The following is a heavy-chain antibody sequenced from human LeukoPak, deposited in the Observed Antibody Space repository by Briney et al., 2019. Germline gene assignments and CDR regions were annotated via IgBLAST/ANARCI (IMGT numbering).Heavy chain of an antibody. CDR3: ARRHYGSGNIDS. V-gene: IGHV4-39*01. J-gene: IGHJ4*02. CDR1: SDSISSSSYL. CDR2: IYSNGHI. Sequence: ASETLSLTCSVSSDSISSSSYLWVWVRQPPGKGLEWIGDIYSNGHISYNPSLKSRAAISVDTSKNQFSLNLSSVTAADTALYYCARRHYGSGNIDSWGQGTLVTVSS. D-gene: IGHD3-10*01.